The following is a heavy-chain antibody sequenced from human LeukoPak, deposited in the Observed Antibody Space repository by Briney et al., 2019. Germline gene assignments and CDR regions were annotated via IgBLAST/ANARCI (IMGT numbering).Heavy chain of an antibody. J-gene: IGHJ5*02. CDR2: INPSGGST. CDR3: ARDVGATGRFDP. CDR1: GYTFTSYY. D-gene: IGHD1-26*01. Sequence: ASVKVSCKASGYTFTSYYMHWVRQAPGQGLEWMGIINPSGGSTSYAQKFQGRVTMTRDTSTSTVYMELSSLRSEDTAVYHCARDVGATGRFDPWGQGTLVTVSS. V-gene: IGHV1-46*01.